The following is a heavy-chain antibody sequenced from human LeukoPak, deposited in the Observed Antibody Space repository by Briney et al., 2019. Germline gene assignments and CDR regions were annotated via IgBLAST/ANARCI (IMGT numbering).Heavy chain of an antibody. CDR3: AKDLSTGGNVNDC. CDR2: INPRSGGT. D-gene: IGHD2-2*01. CDR1: GYTYTGYY. V-gene: IGHV1-2*02. Sequence: ASVKVSCKASGYTYTGYYMHWVRQAPGQGPEWMGWINPRSGGTNYAQKFQGRVTMTRDTSITTAYMELSGLRPDDTAVYYCAKDLSTGGNVNDCWGQGTLVTVSS. J-gene: IGHJ4*02.